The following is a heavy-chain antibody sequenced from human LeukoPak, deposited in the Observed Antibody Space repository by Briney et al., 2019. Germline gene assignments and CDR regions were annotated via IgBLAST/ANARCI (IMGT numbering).Heavy chain of an antibody. Sequence: SETLSLTCTVSGGSISSGFYYWGWIRQPPGTGLEWIGSIYYSGSTYYNPSLKSRVTVSVDTSKNQFSLRLTSVAAADTAVYYCATSDYDFWSGFDFWGQGALVTVSS. CDR3: ATSDYDFWSGFDF. CDR2: IYYSGST. CDR1: GGSISSGFYY. D-gene: IGHD3-3*01. J-gene: IGHJ5*01. V-gene: IGHV4-39*01.